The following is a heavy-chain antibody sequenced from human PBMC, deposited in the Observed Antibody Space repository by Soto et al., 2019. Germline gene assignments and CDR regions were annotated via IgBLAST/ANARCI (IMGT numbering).Heavy chain of an antibody. CDR1: GFTFSDHY. Sequence: GGSLRLSCAASGFTFSDHYMDWVRQAPGKGLEWVGRTRNKANSYTTEYAASVKGRFTISRDDSKNSLYLQMNSLKTEDTAVYYCARGPTGGYYYYGMDVWGQGTTVTVS. CDR2: TRNKANSYTT. D-gene: IGHD4-17*01. CDR3: ARGPTGGYYYYGMDV. J-gene: IGHJ6*02. V-gene: IGHV3-72*01.